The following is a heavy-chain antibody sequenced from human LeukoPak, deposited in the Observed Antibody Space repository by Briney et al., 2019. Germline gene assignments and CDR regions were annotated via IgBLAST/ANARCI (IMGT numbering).Heavy chain of an antibody. J-gene: IGHJ4*02. Sequence: PGGSLRLSCAASGFTFSSYVMSWVRQAPGKGLEWVSAISGSGGSTYYADSVKGRFTISRDNSKNTLYLQMNSLRAEDTAVYYCATPRGVDVVAPRPFDYWGQGTLVTVSS. D-gene: IGHD2-2*01. CDR3: ATPRGVDVVAPRPFDY. CDR1: GFTFSSYV. V-gene: IGHV3-23*01. CDR2: ISGSGGST.